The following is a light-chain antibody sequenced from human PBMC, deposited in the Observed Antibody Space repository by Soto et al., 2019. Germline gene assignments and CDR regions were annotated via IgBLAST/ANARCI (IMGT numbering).Light chain of an antibody. CDR2: GAS. Sequence: EIVLTQSPGTLSLSPGERATLSCRASQSVSSSYLGWYQQKPGQAPRLLIYGASSRATGTPDRFSGSGSGTDFTLTISRLEPEDFAVYYCQQYGSSSLYTFGQGTKLEIK. J-gene: IGKJ2*01. CDR3: QQYGSSSLYT. V-gene: IGKV3-20*01. CDR1: QSVSSSY.